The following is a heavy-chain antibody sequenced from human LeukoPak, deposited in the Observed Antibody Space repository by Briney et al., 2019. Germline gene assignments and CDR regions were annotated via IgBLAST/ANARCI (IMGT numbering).Heavy chain of an antibody. V-gene: IGHV6-1*01. J-gene: IGHJ4*02. D-gene: IGHD7-27*01. CDR1: GDSVSSNSVA. CDR2: TYYRSNWYN. Sequence: SQTLSLTCAISGDSVSSNSVAWHWIRQSPSRGLEWLGRTYYRSNWYNDYAVSVKSRITINPDTSKNQFSLQVNSVTPEDTAVYYCGRGKTGIFDYWGQGTLVTVSS. CDR3: GRGKTGIFDY.